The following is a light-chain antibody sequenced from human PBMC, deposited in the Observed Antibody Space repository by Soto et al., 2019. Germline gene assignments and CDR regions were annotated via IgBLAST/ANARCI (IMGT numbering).Light chain of an antibody. CDR3: QQYSSYSRT. CDR1: QSINSW. Sequence: DIQMTQSPSTLSASVGDRVTITCRASQSINSWLAWYQHKRGKAPKLLIIKASSLESGVPSRFSGGGSGTEFTFTSSGLQHDDFATYYCQQYSSYSRTFGQGTKVEVK. V-gene: IGKV1-5*03. CDR2: KAS. J-gene: IGKJ1*01.